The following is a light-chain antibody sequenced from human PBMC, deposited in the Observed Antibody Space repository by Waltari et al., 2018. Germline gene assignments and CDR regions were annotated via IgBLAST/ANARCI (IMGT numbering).Light chain of an antibody. V-gene: IGKV1-8*01. CDR2: ASS. CDR1: QGSSSY. J-gene: IGKJ1*01. Sequence: AIQMTQSPSSLPASTGDRVTIPCRASQGSSSYLSWYQQKPGKAPKLLIYASSTLQSGVPARFSGSGSGTNFTLIISCLQSEDFATYYCQHYYSYPPTFGQGTKVEIK. CDR3: QHYYSYPPT.